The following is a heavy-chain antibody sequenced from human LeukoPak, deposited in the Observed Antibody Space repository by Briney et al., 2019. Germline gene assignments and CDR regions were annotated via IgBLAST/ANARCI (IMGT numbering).Heavy chain of an antibody. CDR1: GFTFSSYS. CDR2: ISSSSSYI. CDR3: ARVLVRASWHFYYYGMDV. D-gene: IGHD2-2*01. J-gene: IGHJ6*02. Sequence: PGGSLRLSCAASGFTFSSYSMNWVRQAPGKGLEWVSSISSSSSYIYYADLVKGRFTISRDNAKNSLYLQMNSLRAEDTAVYYCARVLVRASWHFYYYGMDVWGQGTTVTVSS. V-gene: IGHV3-21*01.